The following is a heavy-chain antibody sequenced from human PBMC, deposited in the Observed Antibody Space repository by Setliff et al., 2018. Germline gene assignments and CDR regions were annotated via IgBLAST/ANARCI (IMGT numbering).Heavy chain of an antibody. CDR3: ARNPLPHGPEGHFDY. Sequence: GGSLRLSCAASGFTFNSYSMNWVRQAPGKGLEWVSSISSSSTYINYADSVKGRFTISGDNAKNSLYLQMNSLRAEDTAVYYCARNPLPHGPEGHFDYWGQGTLVTVSS. V-gene: IGHV3-21*01. J-gene: IGHJ4*02. CDR2: ISSSSTYI. CDR1: GFTFNSYS.